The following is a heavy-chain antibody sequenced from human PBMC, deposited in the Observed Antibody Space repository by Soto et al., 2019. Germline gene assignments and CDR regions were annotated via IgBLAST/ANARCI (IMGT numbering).Heavy chain of an antibody. V-gene: IGHV4-59*08. Sequence: QVQLQESGPGLVKPSETLSLTCTVSDGSISSYYWGWIRQPPGKGLEWIGYIFYTGSTNYNPSLKSRVTIAVDSSQNQFSLKLSSVTAADTAVYYCARHYPLGNNWNYFDYWGQGTLVTVSS. CDR2: IFYTGST. CDR1: DGSISSYY. D-gene: IGHD1-1*01. J-gene: IGHJ4*02. CDR3: ARHYPLGNNWNYFDY.